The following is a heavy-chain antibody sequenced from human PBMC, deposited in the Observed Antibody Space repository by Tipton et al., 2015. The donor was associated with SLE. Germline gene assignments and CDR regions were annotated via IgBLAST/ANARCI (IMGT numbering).Heavy chain of an antibody. CDR3: ARASNVDIVAPEYSDY. CDR2: ISSSSSYI. J-gene: IGHJ4*02. CDR1: GFTFSSYC. D-gene: IGHD5-12*01. V-gene: IGHV3-21*03. Sequence: SLRLSCAASGFTFSSYCVNWVRQAPGKGLEWVSSISSSSSYIYYADSLKGRFTISRDNAKNSLYLQMNSLRAEDTAVYYCARASNVDIVAPEYSDYWGQGTLVTVSS.